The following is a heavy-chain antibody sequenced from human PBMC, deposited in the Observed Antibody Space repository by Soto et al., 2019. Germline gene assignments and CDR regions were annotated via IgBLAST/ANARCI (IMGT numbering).Heavy chain of an antibody. D-gene: IGHD3-10*01. CDR1: GYTFTSYG. CDR2: ISAYNGNT. V-gene: IGHV1-18*01. Sequence: GASVKVSCKASGYTFTSYGISWVRQAPGQGLEWMGWISAYNGNTNYAQKLQGRVTMTTDTSTSTAYMELRSLRSDDTAVYYCAGASFSGVRGVISRESAFDIWGQGTMVTVSS. CDR3: AGASFSGVRGVISRESAFDI. J-gene: IGHJ3*02.